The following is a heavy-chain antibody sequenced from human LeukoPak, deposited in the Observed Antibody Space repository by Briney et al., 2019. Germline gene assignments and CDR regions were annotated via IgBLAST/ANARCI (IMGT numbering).Heavy chain of an antibody. D-gene: IGHD2-15*01. Sequence: SETLSLTCAVYGGSFSGYYWSWIRQPPGKGLEWIGEINHSGSTNYNPSLKSRVTISVDTSKNQFSLKLSSVTAADTAVYYCASRYCSGGSCYYFDYWGQGTLVTVSS. J-gene: IGHJ4*02. CDR2: INHSGST. CDR3: ASRYCSGGSCYYFDY. CDR1: GGSFSGYY. V-gene: IGHV4-34*01.